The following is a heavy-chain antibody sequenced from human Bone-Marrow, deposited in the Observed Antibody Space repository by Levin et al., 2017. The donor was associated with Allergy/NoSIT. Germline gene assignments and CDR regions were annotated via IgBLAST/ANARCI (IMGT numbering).Heavy chain of an antibody. J-gene: IGHJ3*02. Sequence: GGSLRLSCAASGFTFSSYAMSWVRQAPGKGLEWVSAISGSGGSTYYADSVKGRFTISRDNSKNTLYLQMNSLRAEDTAVYYCATAGVAGYDAFDIWGQGTMVTVSS. CDR2: ISGSGGST. V-gene: IGHV3-23*01. CDR3: ATAGVAGYDAFDI. CDR1: GFTFSSYA. D-gene: IGHD6-19*01.